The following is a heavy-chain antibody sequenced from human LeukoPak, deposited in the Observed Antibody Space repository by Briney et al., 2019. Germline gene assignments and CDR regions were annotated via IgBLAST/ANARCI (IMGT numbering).Heavy chain of an antibody. D-gene: IGHD3-22*01. J-gene: IGHJ3*02. CDR2: ISSTSTTI. Sequence: PGGSLRLSCAASGFTFSSIAMSWVRQAPDKGLEWVSHISSTSTTIYYADSVKGRFTISRDNAKNSLYLQMNSLRDEDTAVYYCARMTSYYYPIWGQGTMVTVSS. CDR3: ARMTSYYYPI. V-gene: IGHV3-48*02. CDR1: GFTFSSIA.